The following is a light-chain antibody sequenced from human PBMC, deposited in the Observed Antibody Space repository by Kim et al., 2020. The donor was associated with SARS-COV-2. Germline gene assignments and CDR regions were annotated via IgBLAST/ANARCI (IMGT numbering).Light chain of an antibody. CDR2: GKN. V-gene: IGLV3-19*01. CDR3: NSRDSNDNVV. J-gene: IGLJ2*01. Sequence: VALGQTVRITCQVDSLRSYYATWYQQKPGQATIVVIYGKNNRPSGIPDRFSGSSSGNTASLTITGTQAGDEADYYCNSRDSNDNVVFGGGTKLTVL. CDR1: SLRSYY.